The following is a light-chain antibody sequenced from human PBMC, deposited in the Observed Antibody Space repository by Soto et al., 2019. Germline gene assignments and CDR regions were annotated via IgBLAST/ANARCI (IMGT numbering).Light chain of an antibody. CDR3: QQRSNWPQIT. Sequence: ETVLTQSPGTLSLSPGERATVSCRASQSVGGSSLAWYQQRPGQAPRLLIYDVSNRATGIPARFSGSGSGTDFTLTISSLEPEDFAVYYCQQRSNWPQITFGQGTRLEI. J-gene: IGKJ5*01. CDR1: QSVGGSS. CDR2: DVS. V-gene: IGKV3-11*01.